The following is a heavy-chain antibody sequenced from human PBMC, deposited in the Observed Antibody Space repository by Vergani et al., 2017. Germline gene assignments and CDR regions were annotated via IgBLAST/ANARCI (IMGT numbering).Heavy chain of an antibody. CDR2: IERTGRT. Sequence: QVQLQESGPRRVKPSETLSLICSVSGYSISSGYFWGWIRQSPGKGLEWLGTIERTGRTHLSPSLKSRLTISVDTTKNQFSLRLTSAMAADTAVYFCARDGMSPEEIDPKNAFHVWGQGTRVSV. V-gene: IGHV4-38-2*02. D-gene: IGHD1-14*01. CDR3: ARDGMSPEEIDPKNAFHV. J-gene: IGHJ3*01. CDR1: GYSISSGYF.